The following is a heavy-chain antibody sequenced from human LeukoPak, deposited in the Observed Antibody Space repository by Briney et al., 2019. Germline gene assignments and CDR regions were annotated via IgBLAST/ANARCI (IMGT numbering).Heavy chain of an antibody. J-gene: IGHJ4*02. CDR2: INPNNGGT. CDR1: GGTFSSYA. Sequence: ASVKVSCKASGGTFSSYAISWVRQAPGQGLEWMGWINPNNGGTNQVQKFQGRVTMTRDTSINTAYMELSSLRSDDTAVYYCARDEWYGSSSWYGNYFDYWGQGTLVTVSS. D-gene: IGHD6-13*01. CDR3: ARDEWYGSSSWYGNYFDY. V-gene: IGHV1-2*02.